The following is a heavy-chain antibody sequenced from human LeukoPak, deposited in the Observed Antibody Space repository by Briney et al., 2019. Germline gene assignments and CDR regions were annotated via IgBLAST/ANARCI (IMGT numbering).Heavy chain of an antibody. Sequence: SETLSLTCTVSGGSISSYYWSWIRQPPGKGLEWIGYIYNSGSTNYNPSLQSRVTISVDTSDNQFSLKLSSVTAADTAVYYCARDRTYYYDSSGYYYDYWGQGTLVTVSS. CDR2: IYNSGST. CDR3: ARDRTYYYDSSGYYYDY. CDR1: GGSISSYY. V-gene: IGHV4-59*12. D-gene: IGHD3-22*01. J-gene: IGHJ4*02.